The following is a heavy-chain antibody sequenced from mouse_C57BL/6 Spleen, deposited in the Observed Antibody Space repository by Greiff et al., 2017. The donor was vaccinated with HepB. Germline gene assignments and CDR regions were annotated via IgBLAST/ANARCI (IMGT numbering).Heavy chain of an antibody. V-gene: IGHV1-26*01. D-gene: IGHD2-1*01. CDR3: ARESIYYGNSFDY. CDR1: GYTFTDYY. J-gene: IGHJ2*01. CDR2: INPNNGGT. Sequence: EVQLQQSGPELVKPGASVKISCKASGYTFTDYYMNWVKQSHGKSLEWIGDINPNNGGTSYNQKFKGKATLTVDKSSSTAYMELRSLTSEDSAVYYCARESIYYGNSFDYWGQGTTLTVSS.